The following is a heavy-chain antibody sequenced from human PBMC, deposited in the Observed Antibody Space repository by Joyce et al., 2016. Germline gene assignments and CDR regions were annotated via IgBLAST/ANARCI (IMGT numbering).Heavy chain of an antibody. V-gene: IGHV3-21*01. CDR2: ISATSYYI. J-gene: IGHJ6*02. D-gene: IGHD3-16*01. CDR1: GSTFSSSS. CDR3: ARGGISYYYAVDV. Sequence: QLVESGGGVVKAGGSLRLSCEASGSTFSSSSMSWFRQAPGKGLEWGAAISATSYYIFHAETVRGRFTVSRDNAKKTLYLQMNSLRAEDSAVFYCARGGISYYYAVDVWGQGTTVTVSS.